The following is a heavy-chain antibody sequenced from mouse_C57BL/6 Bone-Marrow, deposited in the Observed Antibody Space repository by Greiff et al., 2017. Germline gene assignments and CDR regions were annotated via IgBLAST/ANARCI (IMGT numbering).Heavy chain of an antibody. CDR2: IYPGSGNT. J-gene: IGHJ3*01. Sequence: VQLQESGAELVKPGASVKLSCKASGYTFTDYYINWVKQRPGQGLEWIARIYPGSGNTYYNEKFKGKATLTAEKSSSTAYMQLSSLTSEDSAVYFCARDDGSYVWFAYWGQGTLVTVSA. D-gene: IGHD2-3*01. V-gene: IGHV1-76*01. CDR3: ARDDGSYVWFAY. CDR1: GYTFTDYY.